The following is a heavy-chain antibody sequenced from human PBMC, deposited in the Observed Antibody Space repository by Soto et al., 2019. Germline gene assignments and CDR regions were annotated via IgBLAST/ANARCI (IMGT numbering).Heavy chain of an antibody. CDR3: AKDRSLVVRGVINEYYFDY. J-gene: IGHJ4*02. CDR1: GVIFSSYA. D-gene: IGHD3-10*01. CDR2: ISGSGDST. Sequence: XGSLRLACAASGVIFSSYAMTWVRQAPGKGLEWVSGISGSGDSTYYADSVKGRFTISRDNSKNTLYLQMSSLRAEDTAVYYCAKDRSLVVRGVINEYYFDYWGQGTLVTVSS. V-gene: IGHV3-23*01.